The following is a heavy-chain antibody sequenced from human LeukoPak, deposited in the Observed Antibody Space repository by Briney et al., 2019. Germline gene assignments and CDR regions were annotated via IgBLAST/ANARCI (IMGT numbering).Heavy chain of an antibody. CDR1: GFSFSTSI. V-gene: IGHV1-58*01. CDR3: AADPGSLRSDYTTEYFYYYLDV. Sequence: SVKVSCKASGFSFSTSIVQWVRQARGQRLEWIGWIVVGNGRTNYAQKFQERVTITRDMSKSTAYLELSSLRSEDTAVYYCAADPGSLRSDYTTEYFYYYLDVWGKGTTVTVSS. D-gene: IGHD3-10*01. CDR2: IVVGNGRT. J-gene: IGHJ6*03.